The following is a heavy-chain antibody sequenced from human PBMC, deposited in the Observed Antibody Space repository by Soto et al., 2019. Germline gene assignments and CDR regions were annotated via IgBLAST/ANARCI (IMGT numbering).Heavy chain of an antibody. V-gene: IGHV1-18*01. D-gene: IGHD3-16*01. CDR1: GYTFIRYG. Sequence: QVQLAQSANEVKKPGASVRVSCKAAGYTFIRYGIAWVRQAPGQGLEWMGWISPYNDYTVYAQKFQGRVSMTADTSTRTVYMNXXGLKSDDXAXYYXXXGGYXDNSWGKLSHYGLDVWGQGTSVSVSS. CDR2: ISPYNDYT. CDR3: XXGGYXDNSWGKLSHYGLDV. J-gene: IGHJ6*02.